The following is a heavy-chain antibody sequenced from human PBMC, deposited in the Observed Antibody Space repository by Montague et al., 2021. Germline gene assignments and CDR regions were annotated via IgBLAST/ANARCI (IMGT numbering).Heavy chain of an antibody. D-gene: IGHD2-15*01. CDR1: GGSISSASYY. Sequence: SETLSLTCTVSGGSISSASYYWVWIRQPPGKGLEFIGVLYYNATTYHNPSLKSRVTVSMDTSKNPFSLTLSSATAADTAVYYCARSLYCRGGSCYSGFDPWGQGTLVTASS. V-gene: IGHV4-39*01. CDR2: LYYNATT. J-gene: IGHJ5*02. CDR3: ARSLYCRGGSCYSGFDP.